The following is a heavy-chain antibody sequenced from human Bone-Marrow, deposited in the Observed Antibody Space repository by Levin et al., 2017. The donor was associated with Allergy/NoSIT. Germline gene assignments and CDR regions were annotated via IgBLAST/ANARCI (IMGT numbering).Heavy chain of an antibody. Sequence: ASVKVSCKASGYTFKTYAIHWVRQAPGQRLEWMGWINAGDGKSEYSQKFQRRVTITRDTSAGTAYMELSSLRSEDTAVYYCARGRGNYYFDYWGQGALVTVSS. J-gene: IGHJ4*02. CDR1: GYTFKTYA. V-gene: IGHV1-3*01. CDR3: ARGRGNYYFDY. D-gene: IGHD3-16*01. CDR2: INAGDGKS.